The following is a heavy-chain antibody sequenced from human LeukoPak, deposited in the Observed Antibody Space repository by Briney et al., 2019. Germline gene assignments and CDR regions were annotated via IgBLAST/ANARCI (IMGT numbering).Heavy chain of an antibody. D-gene: IGHD6-19*01. CDR2: IRYDGSNK. Sequence: GGSLRLSCGASGFTFSSYGMHWVRQAPGKGLEWVAFIRYDGSNKYYADSVKGRFTISRDNAKNSLYLQMNSLRAEDTAVYYCARGADNDYWGQGTLVTVSS. CDR1: GFTFSSYG. V-gene: IGHV3-30*02. J-gene: IGHJ4*02. CDR3: ARGADNDY.